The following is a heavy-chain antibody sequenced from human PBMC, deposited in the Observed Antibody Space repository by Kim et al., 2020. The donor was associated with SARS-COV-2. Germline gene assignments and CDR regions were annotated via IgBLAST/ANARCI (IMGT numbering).Heavy chain of an antibody. J-gene: IGHJ6*02. Sequence: ASVKVSCKASGYTFTSYAMHWVRQAPGQRLEWMGWINAGNGNTKYSQKFQGRVTITRDTSASTAYMELSSLRSEDTAVYYCARDQSMVRGVIITTFPQDVWGQGTTVTVSS. D-gene: IGHD3-10*01. CDR2: INAGNGNT. V-gene: IGHV1-3*01. CDR1: GYTFTSYA. CDR3: ARDQSMVRGVIITTFPQDV.